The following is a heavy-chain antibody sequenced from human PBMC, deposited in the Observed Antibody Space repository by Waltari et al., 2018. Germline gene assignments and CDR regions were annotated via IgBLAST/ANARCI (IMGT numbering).Heavy chain of an antibody. Sequence: EVHLVQSGGGLIERGGALRLSGGGPGFTFKNYWMTWVRQAPGKGLEWVANIKQDGRDKNYVDSVEGRFTISRDNAQNSVYLQMNSLRAEDTAVYYCARDVPNGYFDYWGSGTLVTVSS. V-gene: IGHV3-7*01. J-gene: IGHJ4*02. CDR3: ARDVPNGYFDY. CDR1: GFTFKNYW. CDR2: IKQDGRDK. D-gene: IGHD1-1*01.